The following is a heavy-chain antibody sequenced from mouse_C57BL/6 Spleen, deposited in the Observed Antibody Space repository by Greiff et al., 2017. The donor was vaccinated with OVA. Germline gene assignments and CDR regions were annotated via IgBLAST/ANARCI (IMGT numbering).Heavy chain of an antibody. Sequence: DVHLVESGGGLVQPGGSLSLSCAASGFTFTDYYMSWVRQPPGKALEWLGFIRNKANGYTTEYSASVKGRFTISSDNSQSILYLQMNALRAEDSATYYCARSPYDYDRGPWFAYWGQGTLVTVSA. D-gene: IGHD2-4*01. J-gene: IGHJ3*01. CDR2: IRNKANGYTT. V-gene: IGHV7-3*01. CDR1: GFTFTDYY. CDR3: ARSPYDYDRGPWFAY.